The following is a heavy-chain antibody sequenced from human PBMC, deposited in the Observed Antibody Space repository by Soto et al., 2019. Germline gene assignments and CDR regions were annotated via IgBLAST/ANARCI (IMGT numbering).Heavy chain of an antibody. CDR3: AHRVLRTVFGLVTTTAIYFDF. J-gene: IGHJ4*02. CDR1: GFSLTTSGVG. Sequence: QITLNESGPTVVRPTETLTLTCRFSGFSLTTSGVGVGWIRQSPGKAPEWLALIYWDDDKRYSASLKSGLTITKDTSKNQVVLTVSDLDPTDTATYYCAHRVLRTVFGLVTTTAIYFDFWGQGTPVAVSS. V-gene: IGHV2-5*02. CDR2: IYWDDDK. D-gene: IGHD3-3*01.